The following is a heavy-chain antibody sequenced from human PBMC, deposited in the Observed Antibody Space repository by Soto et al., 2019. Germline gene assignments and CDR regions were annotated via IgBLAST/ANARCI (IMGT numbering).Heavy chain of an antibody. CDR2: IASDGKDK. J-gene: IGHJ4*02. CDR1: GFTFSNYA. Sequence: GGSLRLSCAASGFTFSNYAIHWVRQAPGKGLEWVAVIASDGKDKRYADSVKGRFTISRDNSKNTMYLQMNSLRTEDTAVYYCAKDGAIAAADYFFDYWGQGSLVTVSS. D-gene: IGHD6-13*01. CDR3: AKDGAIAAADYFFDY. V-gene: IGHV3-30*18.